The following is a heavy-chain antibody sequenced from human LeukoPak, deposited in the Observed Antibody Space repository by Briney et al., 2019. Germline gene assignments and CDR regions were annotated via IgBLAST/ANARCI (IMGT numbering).Heavy chain of an antibody. CDR2: ISSSSSTI. J-gene: IGHJ6*02. CDR3: ARDGLSVAGVLGEYYYYGMDV. D-gene: IGHD6-19*01. Sequence: GGTLRLSCAASGFTFSSYSMNWVRQAPGKGLERVSYISSSSSTIYYADSVKGRFTISRDNAKNSLYLQMNSLRDEDTAVYYCARDGLSVAGVLGEYYYYGMDVWGQGTTVTVSS. V-gene: IGHV3-48*02. CDR1: GFTFSSYS.